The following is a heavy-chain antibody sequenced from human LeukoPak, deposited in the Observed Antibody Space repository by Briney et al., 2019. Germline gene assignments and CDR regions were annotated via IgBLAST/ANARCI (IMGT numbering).Heavy chain of an antibody. J-gene: IGHJ4*02. D-gene: IGHD5-12*01. CDR2: ISYDGSNK. V-gene: IGHV3-30*18. Sequence: GGSLRLSCAASGFTFSSYGMHWVRQAPGKGLEWVAVISYDGSNKYYADSVKGRFTISRDNSKNTLYLQMNSLRAEDTAVYYCAKDQGPVRGYSGYDRPTLFDYWGQGTLVTVSS. CDR1: GFTFSSYG. CDR3: AKDQGPVRGYSGYDRPTLFDY.